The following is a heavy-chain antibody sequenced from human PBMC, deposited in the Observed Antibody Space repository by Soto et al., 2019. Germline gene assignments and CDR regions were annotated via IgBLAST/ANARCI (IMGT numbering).Heavy chain of an antibody. CDR2: LDPEDGDI. CDR1: GYGLTDLS. D-gene: IGHD3-9*01. V-gene: IGHV1-24*01. Sequence: ASVKVSCKVSGYGLTDLSVHWVRKSPGKGLEWMGGLDPEDGDIVYPQKFQGRISMTDDTSTDTAHLQLSSLTSEDTAVYYCATEMVDALTAYPSLDHWRQGTLVTVSS. CDR3: ATEMVDALTAYPSLDH. J-gene: IGHJ4*02.